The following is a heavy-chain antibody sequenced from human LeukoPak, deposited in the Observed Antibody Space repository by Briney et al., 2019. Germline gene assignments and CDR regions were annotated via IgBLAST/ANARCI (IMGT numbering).Heavy chain of an antibody. CDR3: AKGRRSSWCIDS. V-gene: IGHV3-7*01. CDR1: GFTFSSYW. J-gene: IGHJ4*02. Sequence: QPGGSLRLSCAASGFTFSSYWMSWVRQAPGKGLEWVANIKQDGSEKYYVDSVKGRFTISRDNSKNTVWLQMNSLRTEDTAVYYCAKGRRSSWCIDSWGQGTLVTVSS. CDR2: IKQDGSEK. D-gene: IGHD6-13*01.